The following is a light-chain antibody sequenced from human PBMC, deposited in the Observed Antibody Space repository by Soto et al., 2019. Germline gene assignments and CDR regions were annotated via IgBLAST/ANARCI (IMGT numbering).Light chain of an antibody. CDR1: QGIRTE. Sequence: ATQMTQSPSSLSASVGDRVTIACRASQGIRTELGWYQQKPGEAPKLLIYAASTLHSGVPSRFSGGGSGTDFTLTISSLQPEDFAAYYCLQDYDYPRTFGQGTKVEMK. J-gene: IGKJ1*01. CDR3: LQDYDYPRT. V-gene: IGKV1-6*01. CDR2: AAS.